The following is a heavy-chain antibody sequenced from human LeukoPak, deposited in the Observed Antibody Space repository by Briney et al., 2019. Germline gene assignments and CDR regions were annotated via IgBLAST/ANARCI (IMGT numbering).Heavy chain of an antibody. D-gene: IGHD3-22*01. CDR3: ARDYYDYSGGNWFDP. J-gene: IGHJ5*02. CDR1: GGSISSYY. CDR2: IYTSGST. V-gene: IGHV4-4*07. Sequence: SETLSLTCTVSGGSISSYYWSWIRQPAGKGLEWIGRIYTSGSTNYNPSLKSRVTMSVDTSKNHFSLKLSSVTAADTAIYYCARDYYDYSGGNWFDPWGQGTLVTVSS.